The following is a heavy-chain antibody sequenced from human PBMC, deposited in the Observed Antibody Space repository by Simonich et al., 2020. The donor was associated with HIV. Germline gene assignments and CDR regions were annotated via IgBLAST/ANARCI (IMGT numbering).Heavy chain of an antibody. CDR3: ARRDRELILYFDY. J-gene: IGHJ4*02. CDR1: GGSFSGYY. V-gene: IGHV4-34*01. CDR2: INHSGIT. Sequence: QVQLQQWGAGLLKPSETLSLTCAVYGGSFSGYYWSWIRQPPGKGREWIGEINHSGITNYKSSRNSRATISVDKSKNQFSLKLSSVTAADTAIYYCARRDRELILYFDYWGQGNLVTVSS. D-gene: IGHD3-3*01.